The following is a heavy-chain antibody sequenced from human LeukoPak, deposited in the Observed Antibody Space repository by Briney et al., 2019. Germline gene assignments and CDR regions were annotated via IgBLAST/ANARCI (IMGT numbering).Heavy chain of an antibody. D-gene: IGHD4-11*01. CDR3: TSSMTTVTLAHY. V-gene: IGHV3-49*03. Sequence: PGGSLRLSCTASGFTFGDYAMSWFRQAPGKGLEWVGFIRSKAYGGTTEYAASVKGRFTISRDDSKSIAYLQMNSLKTEDTAVYYCTSSMTTVTLAHYWGQGTLVTVPS. CDR1: GFTFGDYA. J-gene: IGHJ4*02. CDR2: IRSKAYGGTT.